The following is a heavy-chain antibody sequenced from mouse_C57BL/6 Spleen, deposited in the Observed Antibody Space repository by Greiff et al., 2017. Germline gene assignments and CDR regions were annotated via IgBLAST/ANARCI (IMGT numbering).Heavy chain of an antibody. Sequence: VQLQQPGAELVKPGASVKLSCKASGYTFTSYWMHWVKQRPGQGLEWIGMIHPNSGSTNYNETFKSKATLTVDTSSSTAYMQLSSLTSEDSAVDYCARGPFYYGSDDGFAYWGQGTLVTVSA. CDR3: ARGPFYYGSDDGFAY. V-gene: IGHV1-64*01. J-gene: IGHJ3*01. CDR1: GYTFTSYW. D-gene: IGHD2-1*01. CDR2: IHPNSGST.